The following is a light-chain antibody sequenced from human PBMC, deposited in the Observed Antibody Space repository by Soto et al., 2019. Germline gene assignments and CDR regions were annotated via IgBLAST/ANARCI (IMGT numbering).Light chain of an antibody. J-gene: IGKJ4*02. CDR2: KVS. V-gene: IGKV2-30*02. CDR1: QSLVHSNGNTF. Sequence: DVVMTQSPLSLPVTIGQPASISCRSSQSLVHSNGNTFLNWFQQRPGQSPRRLIYKVSNRDSGVPDRLSGSGSGTDFTLKISRVEAEDVWVYYCMQGKHLPLTFGGGTKVDIK. CDR3: MQGKHLPLT.